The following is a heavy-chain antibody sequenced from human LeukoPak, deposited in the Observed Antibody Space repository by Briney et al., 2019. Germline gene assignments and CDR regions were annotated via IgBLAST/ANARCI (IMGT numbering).Heavy chain of an antibody. CDR3: ARDFDSSTSCFAY. Sequence: GGSLRLSCAASGFTFSTYSMNWVRQAPENGLECVSSISRSSGSIYYPDSVRGRFTISRDNAKNSLYLQMNSLRAEDTAVYYCARDFDSSTSCFAYWGQGTLVTVSS. V-gene: IGHV3-21*01. CDR2: ISRSSGSI. CDR1: GFTFSTYS. D-gene: IGHD2-2*01. J-gene: IGHJ4*02.